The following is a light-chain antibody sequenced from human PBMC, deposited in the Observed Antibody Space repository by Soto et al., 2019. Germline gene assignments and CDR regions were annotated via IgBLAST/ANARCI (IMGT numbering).Light chain of an antibody. CDR1: QSVSSN. V-gene: IGKV3-15*01. Sequence: IVMTQSPATLSVSPGERVTLSCRASQSVSSNLAWYQQKPGQAPRLLIYSASTRATGIPARFSGSGSGTEFTLTISSLQSEDFAVYYCQQYNDWRTFGQGTKVEIK. CDR3: QQYNDWRT. CDR2: SAS. J-gene: IGKJ1*01.